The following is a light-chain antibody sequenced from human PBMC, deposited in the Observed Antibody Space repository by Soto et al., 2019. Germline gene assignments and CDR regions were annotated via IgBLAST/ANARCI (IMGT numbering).Light chain of an antibody. CDR3: QQYGSSPHS. J-gene: IGKJ2*03. CDR1: QSVSSSY. V-gene: IGKV3-20*01. Sequence: EIVLTQSPGTLSLFPGERATLSCRASQSVSSSYLAWYQQKPGQAPRLLIYGTSNRATGIPDRFSGSGSGTDFPLTISRLEADDFAVYYCQQYGSSPHSFGQGTKLEIK. CDR2: GTS.